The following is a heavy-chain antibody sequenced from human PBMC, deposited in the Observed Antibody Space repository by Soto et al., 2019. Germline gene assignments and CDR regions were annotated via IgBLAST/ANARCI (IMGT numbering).Heavy chain of an antibody. CDR2: IYYSGST. V-gene: IGHV4-59*08. CDR1: GGSISSYY. J-gene: IGHJ3*02. Sequence: SDTLSLTCTVSGGSISSYYWSWIRQPPGKGLEWIGYIYYSGSTNYNPSLKSRVTISVDTSKNQFSLKLSSVTAADTAVYYCARFLPRIGGAVDIWGHGTMVTVS. D-gene: IGHD2-15*01. CDR3: ARFLPRIGGAVDI.